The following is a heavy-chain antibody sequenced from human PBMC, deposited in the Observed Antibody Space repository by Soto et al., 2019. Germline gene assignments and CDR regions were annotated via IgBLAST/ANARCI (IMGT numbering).Heavy chain of an antibody. J-gene: IGHJ6*02. Sequence: QVQLAQSANEVKKPGASVRVSCKAAGYTFIRYGIAWVQQAPGQGLEWMGWISPYNDYTVYAQKFQGRVSMTADTFTRTVYLNLSGLKSDDTAVYYCARGGYSDISWRKLSHYGFDVWGQGISVSVSS. D-gene: IGHD2-21*01. CDR2: ISPYNDYT. V-gene: IGHV1-18*01. CDR1: GYTFIRYG. CDR3: ARGGYSDISWRKLSHYGFDV.